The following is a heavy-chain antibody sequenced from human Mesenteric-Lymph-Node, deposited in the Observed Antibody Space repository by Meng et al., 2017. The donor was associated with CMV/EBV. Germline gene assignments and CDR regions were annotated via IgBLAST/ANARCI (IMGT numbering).Heavy chain of an antibody. CDR2: ISGSGGST. V-gene: IGHV3-23*01. D-gene: IGHD6-19*01. J-gene: IGHJ6*02. CDR1: GFTFSSYA. Sequence: GESLKISCAASGFTFSSYAMSWVRQAPGKGLEWVSAISGSGGSTYYADSVKGRFTISRDNSKNTLYLQMNSLRAEDTAVYYCAKDGKQWLVDYYYYYGMDVWGQGTTVTVSS. CDR3: AKDGKQWLVDYYYYYGMDV.